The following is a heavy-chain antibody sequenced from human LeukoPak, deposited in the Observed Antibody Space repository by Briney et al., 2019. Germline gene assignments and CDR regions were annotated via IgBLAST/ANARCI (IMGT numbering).Heavy chain of an antibody. Sequence: GGSLRLSCAASGFTFSSYSMNWVRQAPGKGLEWVSYISSSSSTIYYADSVKGRFTISRDNAKNSLYLQMNSLRAEDTAVYYCARDSEYYYDSSGYRTFDYWGQGTLVTVSS. CDR2: ISSSSSTI. J-gene: IGHJ4*02. V-gene: IGHV3-48*04. CDR3: ARDSEYYYDSSGYRTFDY. D-gene: IGHD3-22*01. CDR1: GFTFSSYS.